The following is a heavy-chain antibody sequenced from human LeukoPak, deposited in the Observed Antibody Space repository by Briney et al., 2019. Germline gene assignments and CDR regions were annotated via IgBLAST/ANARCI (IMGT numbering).Heavy chain of an antibody. CDR3: ARDLNSSGWYERYYYYMDV. J-gene: IGHJ6*03. D-gene: IGHD6-19*01. CDR1: GGSISSYY. Sequence: SETLSLTCTVSGGSISSYYWSWIRQPAGKGLEWIGRIYTSGSTNYNPSLKSRVTMSVDTSKNQFSPKLSSVTAADTAVYYCARDLNSSGWYERYYYYMDVWGKGTTVTISS. V-gene: IGHV4-4*07. CDR2: IYTSGST.